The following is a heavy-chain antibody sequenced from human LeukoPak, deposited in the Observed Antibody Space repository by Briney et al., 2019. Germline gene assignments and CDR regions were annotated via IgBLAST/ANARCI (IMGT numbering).Heavy chain of an antibody. CDR2: ISYDGSNK. Sequence: GRSLRLSCAASGFTFSSYAMHWVRQAPGKGPEWVAVISYDGSNKYYADSVKGRFTISRDNSKNTLYLQMNSLRAEDTAVYYCARSATTVPACFDYWGQGTLVTVSS. CDR3: ARSATTVPACFDY. CDR1: GFTFSSYA. J-gene: IGHJ4*02. V-gene: IGHV3-30*04. D-gene: IGHD4-17*01.